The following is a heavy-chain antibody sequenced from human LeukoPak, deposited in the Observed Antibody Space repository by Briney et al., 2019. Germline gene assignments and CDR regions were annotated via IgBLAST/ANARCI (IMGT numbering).Heavy chain of an antibody. D-gene: IGHD5-12*01. CDR1: GFTFSSYW. Sequence: GGSLRLSCAASGFTFSSYWMSWVRQAPGKGLEWVANIKQDGSEKYYVDSVRGRFTISRDNAKNSLYLQMKSLRAEDTAVYYCARDHRSGYSGYDAGNYFDDWGQGTLVTVSS. J-gene: IGHJ4*02. V-gene: IGHV3-7*01. CDR3: ARDHRSGYSGYDAGNYFDD. CDR2: IKQDGSEK.